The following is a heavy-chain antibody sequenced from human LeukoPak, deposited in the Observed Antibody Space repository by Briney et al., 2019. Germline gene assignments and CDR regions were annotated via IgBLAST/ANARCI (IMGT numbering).Heavy chain of an antibody. J-gene: IGHJ5*02. Sequence: SETLSLTCTVSGGYISSYYWSWLRPPPGKGLEWIGYIYYSGSTNYNPSLKSRVTISVDTSKNQFSLKLSSVTAADTAVYYCARGGLAYCGGDCYTNWFDPWGQGTLVTVSS. CDR1: GGYISSYY. CDR2: IYYSGST. CDR3: ARGGLAYCGGDCYTNWFDP. V-gene: IGHV4-59*01. D-gene: IGHD2-21*02.